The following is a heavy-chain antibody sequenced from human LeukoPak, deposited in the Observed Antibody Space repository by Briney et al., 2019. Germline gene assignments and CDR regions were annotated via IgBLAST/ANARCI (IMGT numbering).Heavy chain of an antibody. CDR3: ARSITMIVVGTVGY. J-gene: IGHJ4*02. D-gene: IGHD3-22*01. CDR2: IWYDGSNK. CDR1: GFTFSSYG. Sequence: AGGSLRPSCAASGFTFSSYGMHWVRQAPGKGLEWVAVIWYDGSNKYYADSVKGRFTISRDNSKNTLYQQMNSLRAEDTAVYYCARSITMIVVGTVGYWGQGTLVTVSS. V-gene: IGHV3-33*01.